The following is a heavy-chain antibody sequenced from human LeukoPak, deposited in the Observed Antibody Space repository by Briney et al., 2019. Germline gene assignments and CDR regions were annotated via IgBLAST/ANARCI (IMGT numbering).Heavy chain of an antibody. CDR3: VKRYCSSTSCEEEVDY. V-gene: IGHV4-34*01. CDR2: INHSGST. J-gene: IGHJ4*02. Sequence: SETLSLTCAVYGGSFSGYYWSWIRQPPGKGLEWIGEINHSGSTNYNPSLKSRVTISVDTSKNQFSLKLSSVTAADTAVYYCVKRYCSSTSCEEEVDYWGQGTLVTVSS. CDR1: GGSFSGYY. D-gene: IGHD2-2*01.